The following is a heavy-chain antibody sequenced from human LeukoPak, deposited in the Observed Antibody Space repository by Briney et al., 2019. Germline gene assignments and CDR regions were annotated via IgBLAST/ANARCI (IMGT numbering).Heavy chain of an antibody. J-gene: IGHJ5*02. V-gene: IGHV1-3*01. CDR3: ARDRKANWADNWFDP. CDR1: GYTFTSYA. CDR2: INAGNGNT. Sequence: ASVKVSCKASGYTFTSYAMHWVRQAPGQRLEWMGWINAGNGNTKYSQKFQGRVTITRDTSASTAYMELSSLRSEDTAVYYCARDRKANWADNWFDPWGQGTLVTVSS. D-gene: IGHD7-27*01.